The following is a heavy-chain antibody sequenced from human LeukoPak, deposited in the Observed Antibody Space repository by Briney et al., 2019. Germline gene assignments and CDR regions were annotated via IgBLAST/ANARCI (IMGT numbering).Heavy chain of an antibody. J-gene: IGHJ6*03. D-gene: IGHD6-13*01. CDR2: IYHSGST. Sequence: SETLSLTCSVSGGSISSSNYYWGWIRQPPGKRLEWIGSIYHSGSTYYNPSLKSRVTISVDTSKNQFSLKLSSVTAADTAVYYCARVLQKAYDSSSWYVSRLFNYYYMDVWGKGTTVTVSS. CDR3: ARVLQKAYDSSSWYVSRLFNYYYMDV. CDR1: GGSISSSNYY. V-gene: IGHV4-39*07.